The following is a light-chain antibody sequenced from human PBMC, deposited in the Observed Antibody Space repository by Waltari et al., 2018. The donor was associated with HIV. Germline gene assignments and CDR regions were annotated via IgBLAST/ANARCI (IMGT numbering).Light chain of an antibody. V-gene: IGLV2-8*01. CDR3: QAWDSSTLV. CDR2: EVS. Sequence: QSALTQPPSASGSPGQSVTLTCTGTSSDVGGYNYVSWYQQHPGKAPKLLISEVSKRPSGIPERFSGSNSRNTVTLTISGTQAMDEADYYCQAWDSSTLVFAGGTKLTVL. J-gene: IGLJ2*01. CDR1: SSDVGGYNY.